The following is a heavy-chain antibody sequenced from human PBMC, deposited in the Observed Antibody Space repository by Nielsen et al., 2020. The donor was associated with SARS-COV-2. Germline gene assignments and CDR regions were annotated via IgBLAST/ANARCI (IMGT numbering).Heavy chain of an antibody. Sequence: SETLSLTCAVYGGSFNGYYWSWVRQSPGKGLEWIGEINHSGRTNYNPSLKSRVTLSVDTSKNQFSLKLNYVTAADTAVYYCARSRYGDSPRSYTWFDPWGQGTLVTVSS. J-gene: IGHJ5*02. CDR2: INHSGRT. D-gene: IGHD4-17*01. CDR1: GGSFNGYY. V-gene: IGHV4-34*01. CDR3: ARSRYGDSPRSYTWFDP.